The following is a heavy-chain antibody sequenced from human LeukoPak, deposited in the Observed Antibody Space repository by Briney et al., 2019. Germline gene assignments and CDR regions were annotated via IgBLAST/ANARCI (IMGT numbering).Heavy chain of an antibody. V-gene: IGHV4-34*01. D-gene: IGHD4-23*01. Sequence: PSETLSLTCAVYGGSFSGYYWSWIRQPPGKGLEWIGEINHSGSTNYNPSLKSRVTISVDTSKNQFSLKLSSVTAADTAVYYCARHAVVTDLLSYYYMDVWGKGTTVTVSS. CDR3: ARHAVVTDLLSYYYMDV. CDR1: GGSFSGYY. CDR2: INHSGST. J-gene: IGHJ6*03.